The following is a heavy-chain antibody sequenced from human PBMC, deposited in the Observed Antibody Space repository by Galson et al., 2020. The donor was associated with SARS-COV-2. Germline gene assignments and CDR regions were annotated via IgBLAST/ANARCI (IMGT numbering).Heavy chain of an antibody. Sequence: NSGGSLRLSCAASGFIFSDFYMTWIRQAPGKGLEWLSYISSSGSDIKYADSVKGRYTISRDNTKESLYLQMSSLRADDTAVYYCARGGVYSKAFDSWGQGTLVTVSS. CDR2: ISSSGSDI. D-gene: IGHD5-12*01. CDR1: GFIFSDFY. J-gene: IGHJ4*02. CDR3: ARGGVYSKAFDS. V-gene: IGHV3-11*01.